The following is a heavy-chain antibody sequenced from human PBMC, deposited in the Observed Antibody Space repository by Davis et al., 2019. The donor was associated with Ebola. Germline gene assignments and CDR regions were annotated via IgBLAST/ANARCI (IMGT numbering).Heavy chain of an antibody. V-gene: IGHV3-30*18. J-gene: IGHJ5*02. CDR3: AKGSTAMA. CDR1: GFTFSSYG. D-gene: IGHD5-18*01. CDR2: ISSDGSNK. Sequence: GGSLRLSCAASGFTFSSYGMHWVRQAPGKGLEWVAVISSDGSNKYYAHSVKGRFTISRDNSKNTLFLQMNNLRAEDTAVYYCAKGSTAMAWGQGTLVTVSS.